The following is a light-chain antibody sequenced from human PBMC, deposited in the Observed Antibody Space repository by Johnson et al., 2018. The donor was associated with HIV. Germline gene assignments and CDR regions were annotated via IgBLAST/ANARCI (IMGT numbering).Light chain of an antibody. CDR3: LACDTGPRAPYV. Sequence: QSVLTQPPSVSAAPGQKVTISCSGSSSNIGNYYVSWYQQLPGTAPKLLIYENNKRPSGIPDRFSGSKSGTSATLCITGLWPEDEADYYCLACDTGPRAPYVFGTGTKVTVL. CDR2: ENN. V-gene: IGLV1-41*01. CDR1: SSNIGNYY. J-gene: IGLJ1*01.